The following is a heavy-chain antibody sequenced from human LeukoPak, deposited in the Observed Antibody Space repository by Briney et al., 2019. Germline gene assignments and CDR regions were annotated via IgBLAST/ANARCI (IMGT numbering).Heavy chain of an antibody. CDR1: GGSFSGHY. CDR3: ASGQYYDLWSGYYVD. CDR2: INHSGST. Sequence: SETLSLTCAVYGGSFSGHYWSWIRQPPGKGLEWIGEINHSGSTNYNPSLESRVTITVDTSKNHFSLKLSSVTAADTAVYYCASGQYYDLWSGYYVDWGQGTLVTVSA. J-gene: IGHJ4*02. D-gene: IGHD3-3*01. V-gene: IGHV4-34*01.